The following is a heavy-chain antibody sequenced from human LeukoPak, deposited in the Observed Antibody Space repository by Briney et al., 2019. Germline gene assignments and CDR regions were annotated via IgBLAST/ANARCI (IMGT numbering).Heavy chain of an antibody. CDR1: GFTFSSYT. V-gene: IGHV3-23*01. J-gene: IGHJ1*01. Sequence: GGSLRLSCAASGFTFSSYTMSWVRQAPGKGLEWVSTITTSDGNTYYADSVKGRFTVSRDNSKSTLFLQMNSLRVEDTAVYYCARGAYSSSWNCEHWGQGTLVTVSS. CDR3: ARGAYSSSWNCEH. CDR2: ITTSDGNT. D-gene: IGHD6-13*01.